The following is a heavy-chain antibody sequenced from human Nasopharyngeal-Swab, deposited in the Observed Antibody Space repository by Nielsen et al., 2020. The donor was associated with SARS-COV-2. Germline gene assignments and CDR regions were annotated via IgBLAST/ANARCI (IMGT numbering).Heavy chain of an antibody. CDR3: ARGYCSSGSCYAKHYGMDG. V-gene: IGHV3-21*01. J-gene: IGHJ6*02. CDR1: GFRDYS. CDR2: ISSSSSDI. Sequence: GESLKISCVDSGFRDYSMNWVRQAPGKGLEWVSSISSSSSDIYYADSVKGRFTISRDSAKNSLYLQMNNLRAEDTAVYYCARGYCSSGSCYAKHYGMDGWGQGTTVTVSS. D-gene: IGHD2-15*01.